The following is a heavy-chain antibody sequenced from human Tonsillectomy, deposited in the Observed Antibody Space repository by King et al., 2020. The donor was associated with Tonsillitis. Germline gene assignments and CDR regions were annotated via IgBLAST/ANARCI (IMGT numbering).Heavy chain of an antibody. Sequence: VQLVESRGGLVKPGGSLRLSCAASGFTFSNAWMSWVRQAPGKGLEWVGRIKSKTDGGTTDYAAPVKGRFTTSRDDSKNTLYLQMNSLKTEDTAVYYCTTEIYGDYFGTWGQGTLVTVSS. CDR1: GFTFSNAW. D-gene: IGHD4-17*01. CDR2: IKSKTDGGTT. CDR3: TTEIYGDYFGT. V-gene: IGHV3-15*01. J-gene: IGHJ5*02.